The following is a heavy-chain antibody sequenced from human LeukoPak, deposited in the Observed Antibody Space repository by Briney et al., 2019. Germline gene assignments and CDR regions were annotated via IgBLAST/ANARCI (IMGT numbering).Heavy chain of an antibody. CDR3: AKDPSGSYYGPGSYFDY. Sequence: GRSLRLSCAASGFTFSSYGMHWVRQAPGKGLEWVAVISYDGSNKYYADSVKGRFTISRDNSKNTLYLQMNSLRAEDTAVYYCAKDPSGSYYGPGSYFDYWGQGTLVTVSS. V-gene: IGHV3-30*18. CDR1: GFTFSSYG. J-gene: IGHJ4*02. D-gene: IGHD3-10*01. CDR2: ISYDGSNK.